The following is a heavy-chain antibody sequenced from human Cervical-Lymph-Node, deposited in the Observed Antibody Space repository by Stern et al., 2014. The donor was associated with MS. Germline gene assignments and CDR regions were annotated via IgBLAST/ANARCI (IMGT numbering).Heavy chain of an antibody. CDR1: GGSISSGSHY. D-gene: IGHD5/OR15-5a*01. CDR2: IYSTGRV. V-gene: IGHV4-61*02. Sequence: QVQLQESGPGLVKPSQTLSLTCTVSGGSISSGSHYWSWIRQPAGKGLEWVGRIYSTGRVDYNPSFKGRVPRSVDPSKAKSSLELRQVTAADTAMYYCAREWIYEVSWFDSWGQGSLVIVSS. J-gene: IGHJ5*01. CDR3: AREWIYEVSWFDS.